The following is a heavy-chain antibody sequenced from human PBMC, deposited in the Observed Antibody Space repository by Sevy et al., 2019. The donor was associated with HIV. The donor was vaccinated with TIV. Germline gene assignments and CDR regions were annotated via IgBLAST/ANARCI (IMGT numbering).Heavy chain of an antibody. V-gene: IGHV7-4-1*02. Sequence: ASAKVSCKASGYNFRKYTMNWVRQAPGQGLEWMGWINTDTGNPTYAQGFTGRFVFSLDTSASTTYLQITSLKAEDTAVYYCARGAYYGSGYNYFDPWGQGTLVTVSS. CDR1: GYNFRKYT. CDR3: ARGAYYGSGYNYFDP. J-gene: IGHJ5*02. CDR2: INTDTGNP. D-gene: IGHD3-10*01.